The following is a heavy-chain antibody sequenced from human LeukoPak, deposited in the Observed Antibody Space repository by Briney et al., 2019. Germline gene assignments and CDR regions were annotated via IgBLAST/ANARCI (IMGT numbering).Heavy chain of an antibody. CDR3: ARTGYYYDSSGYYGHAFDI. CDR2: IYYSGST. Sequence: SETLSLTCTVSGGSISSYYWSWIRQPPGKGLEWIGGIYYSGSTYYNPSLKSRVTISVDTSKNQFSLKLSSVTAADTAVYYCARTGYYYDSSGYYGHAFDIWGQGTMVTVSS. CDR1: GGSISSYY. V-gene: IGHV4-39*07. J-gene: IGHJ3*02. D-gene: IGHD3-22*01.